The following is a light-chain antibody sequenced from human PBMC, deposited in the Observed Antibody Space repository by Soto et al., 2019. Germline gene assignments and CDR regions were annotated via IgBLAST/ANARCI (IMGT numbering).Light chain of an antibody. J-gene: IGLJ1*01. CDR1: SSNIGTHY. Sequence: QSVLTQPPSVSAAPGQKVTISCSGSSSNIGTHYVSWYRQLPGTAPKLLIYDNDKRPSGIPDRFSGSKSGTSATLGITGLQTGDEADYYCSSYYSARIFGTGTKVTVL. CDR3: SSYYSARI. V-gene: IGLV1-51*01. CDR2: DND.